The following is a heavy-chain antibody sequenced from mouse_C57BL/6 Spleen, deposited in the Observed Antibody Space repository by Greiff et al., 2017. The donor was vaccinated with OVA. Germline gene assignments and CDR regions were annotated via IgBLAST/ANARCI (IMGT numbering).Heavy chain of an antibody. V-gene: IGHV5-6*01. Sequence: EVHLVESGGDLVKPGGSLKLSCAASGFTFSSYGMSWVRQTPDKRLEWVATISSGGSYTYYPDSVKGRFTISRDNAKNTLYLQMSSLKSEDTAMYYCARHRVYDGYSFDYWGQGTSVTVSS. CDR2: ISSGGSYT. CDR1: GFTFSSYG. CDR3: ARHRVYDGYSFDY. J-gene: IGHJ4*01. D-gene: IGHD2-3*01.